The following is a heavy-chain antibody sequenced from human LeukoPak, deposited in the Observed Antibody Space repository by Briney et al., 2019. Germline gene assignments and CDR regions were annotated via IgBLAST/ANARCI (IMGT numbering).Heavy chain of an antibody. CDR3: AREYDSSGYSYYGMDV. Sequence: ASVKVSCKASGYTFTGYYMHWVRQAPGQGLEWMGWINPNNGGTNYAQKFQGRVTMTRDTSISTAYMELSRLRSDDTAVYYCAREYDSSGYSYYGMDVWGQGTTVTVSS. V-gene: IGHV1-2*02. CDR1: GYTFTGYY. CDR2: INPNNGGT. D-gene: IGHD3-22*01. J-gene: IGHJ6*02.